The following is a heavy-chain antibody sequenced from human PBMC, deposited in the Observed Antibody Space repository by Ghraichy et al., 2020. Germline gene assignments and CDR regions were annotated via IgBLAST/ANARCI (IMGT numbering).Heavy chain of an antibody. V-gene: IGHV1-3*01. J-gene: IGHJ4*02. CDR2: INAGNGNT. D-gene: IGHD2-21*02. CDR3: ARVGVVVTAAFDY. Sequence: SVKVSCKASGYTFTSYAVHWVRQAPGQRLEWMGWINAGNGNTQYSQKFQGRVTITRDTSASTAYMELSSLRFEDTAVYYCARVGVVVTAAFDYWGQGTLVTVSS. CDR1: GYTFTSYA.